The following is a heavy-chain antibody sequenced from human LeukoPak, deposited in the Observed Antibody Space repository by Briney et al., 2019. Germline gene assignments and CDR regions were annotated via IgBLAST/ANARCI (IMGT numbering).Heavy chain of an antibody. CDR1: GFTFSNYG. CDR2: IRYDGTNK. CDR3: AKEDYYYASGSYYFDY. V-gene: IGHV3-30*02. Sequence: GGSLRLSCAASGFTFSNYGMHWVRQAPGKGLEWVAFIRYDGTNKSYSESVKGRFTISRDTSKNTLYLQMNSLRPEDTAIYYCAKEDYYYASGSYYFDYWGQGTLVTVSS. D-gene: IGHD3-10*01. J-gene: IGHJ4*02.